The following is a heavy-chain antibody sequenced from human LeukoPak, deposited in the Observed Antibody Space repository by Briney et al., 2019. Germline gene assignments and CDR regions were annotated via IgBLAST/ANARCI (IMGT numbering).Heavy chain of an antibody. CDR2: ISSSGSTI. J-gene: IGHJ5*02. Sequence: PGGSLRLSCAASGFTFSDYYMSWIRQAPGKGLEWVSYISSSGSTIYYADSVKGRFTISRDNAKNSLYLQMNSLRAEDTALYHCARARERYYYGSGSYYKGSSFDPWGQGTLVTVSS. V-gene: IGHV3-11*01. D-gene: IGHD3-10*01. CDR1: GFTFSDYY. CDR3: ARARERYYYGSGSYYKGSSFDP.